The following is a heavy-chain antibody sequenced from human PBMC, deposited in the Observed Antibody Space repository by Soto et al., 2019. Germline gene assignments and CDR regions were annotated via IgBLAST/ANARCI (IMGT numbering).Heavy chain of an antibody. J-gene: IGHJ4*02. CDR2: ISPYNGKT. D-gene: IGHD3-22*01. Sequence: ASVKVSCKASGYSLTTYGIFWVRQAPGQGLEWMGWISPYNGKTNYAQNLQGRVSMTTDTSTTTAYMELRNLRSDDTAVYYCARPYDSSQSPRFDYWGQGTLVTVSS. CDR1: GYSLTTYG. V-gene: IGHV1-18*01. CDR3: ARPYDSSQSPRFDY.